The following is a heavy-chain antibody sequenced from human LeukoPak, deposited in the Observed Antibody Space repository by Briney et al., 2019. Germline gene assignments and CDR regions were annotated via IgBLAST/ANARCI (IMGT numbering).Heavy chain of an antibody. V-gene: IGHV3-64*01. Sequence: PGGSLRLSCAASGFTFSSYAMHWVRQAPGKGLEYVSAISSNGGSTYYANSVKGRFTISRDNSKNALYLQMGSLRAEDMAVYYCARGMSLIDYRGQGTLVTVSS. CDR1: GFTFSSYA. CDR3: ARGMSLIDY. D-gene: IGHD5/OR15-5a*01. CDR2: ISSNGGST. J-gene: IGHJ4*02.